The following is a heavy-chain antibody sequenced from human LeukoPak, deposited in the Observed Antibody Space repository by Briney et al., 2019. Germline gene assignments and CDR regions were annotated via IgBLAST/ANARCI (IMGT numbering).Heavy chain of an antibody. Sequence: PSETLSLTCTVSGGSISSSSYYWGWIRQPPGKGLEWIGSIYYSGSPYSNPSLKSRVTISVDTSKNHFSLKLSSVTAADTAVYYCALHYGSGSYFDYWGQGTLVTVSA. CDR1: GGSISSSSYY. V-gene: IGHV4-39*02. J-gene: IGHJ4*02. D-gene: IGHD3-10*01. CDR3: ALHYGSGSYFDY. CDR2: IYYSGSP.